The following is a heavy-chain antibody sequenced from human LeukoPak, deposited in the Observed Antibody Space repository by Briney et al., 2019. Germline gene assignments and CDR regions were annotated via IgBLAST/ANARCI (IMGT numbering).Heavy chain of an antibody. CDR2: ISSSSSTI. V-gene: IGHV3-48*01. CDR1: GFTFSSYS. D-gene: IGHD3-22*01. Sequence: GGSLRLSCAASGFTFSSYSMNWVRQAPGKGLEWVSYISSSSSTIYYADSVKGRFTISRDNAKNSLYLQMNSLRAEDTAMYYCARDGPYYDTSGYPYFFDYWGQGTLVTVSS. CDR3: ARDGPYYDTSGYPYFFDY. J-gene: IGHJ4*02.